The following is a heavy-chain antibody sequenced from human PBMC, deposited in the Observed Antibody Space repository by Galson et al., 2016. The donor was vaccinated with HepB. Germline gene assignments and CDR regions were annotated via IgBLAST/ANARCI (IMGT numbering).Heavy chain of an antibody. V-gene: IGHV3-23*01. CDR1: GFTFSSYG. Sequence: LRLSCAGTGFTFSSYGMSWVRQAPGKGLEWVSVISALHNQIYYADSVRGRFTISRDNSKSRLFLQMSSLRAEDTAMYYCVISVRGISTGPFDHWGQGTLVTVSS. CDR3: VISVRGISTGPFDH. J-gene: IGHJ5*02. D-gene: IGHD3-10*01. CDR2: ISALHNQI.